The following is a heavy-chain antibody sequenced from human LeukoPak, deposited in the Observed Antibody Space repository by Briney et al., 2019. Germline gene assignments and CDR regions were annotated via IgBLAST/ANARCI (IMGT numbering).Heavy chain of an antibody. D-gene: IGHD3-22*01. V-gene: IGHV3-33*06. CDR1: GFTFSSYG. CDR2: IWNDGTNK. J-gene: IGHJ4*02. CDR3: AKGRVDSSNSLFDY. Sequence: SGGSLRLSCAASGFTFSSYGMHWVRQAPGKGLEWVAVIWNDGTNKYYADSVKGRFTISRDNSKNTLYLQMNSLRAEDTAVYYCAKGRVDSSNSLFDYWGQGTLVTVSS.